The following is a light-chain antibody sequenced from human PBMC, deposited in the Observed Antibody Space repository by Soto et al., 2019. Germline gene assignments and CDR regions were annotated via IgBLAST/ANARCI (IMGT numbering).Light chain of an antibody. CDR3: SSYTSSSTPV. CDR1: SSDVGGYEY. J-gene: IGLJ2*01. CDR2: EVS. V-gene: IGLV2-14*01. Sequence: QSVLTQPASVSGSPGQSITISCTGTSSDVGGYEYVSWYQQHPGRAPKLMIYEVSNRPSGVSNRFSGSKSGNTASLTISGLQAEDEADYYCSSYTSSSTPVFGGGTKVTVL.